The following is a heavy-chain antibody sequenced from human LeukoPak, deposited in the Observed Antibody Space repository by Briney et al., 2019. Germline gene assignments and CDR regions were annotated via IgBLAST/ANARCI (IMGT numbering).Heavy chain of an antibody. Sequence: SETLSLTCAVYGGSFSGYYWSWIRQPPGKGLEWIGEINHSGSTNYNPSLKSRVTISVDTSKNQFSLKLSSVTAADTAVYYCAGSASFVARIDYWGRGTLVTVSS. D-gene: IGHD3-10*01. J-gene: IGHJ4*02. CDR3: AGSASFVARIDY. CDR2: INHSGST. CDR1: GGSFSGYY. V-gene: IGHV4-34*01.